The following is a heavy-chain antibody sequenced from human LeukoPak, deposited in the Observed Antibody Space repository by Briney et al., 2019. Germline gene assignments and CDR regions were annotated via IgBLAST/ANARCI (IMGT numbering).Heavy chain of an antibody. CDR1: GYTFTSYG. V-gene: IGHV1-18*01. D-gene: IGHD2-15*01. CDR2: ISAYNGNT. J-gene: IGHJ4*02. CDR3: AIDYCSGGSCYFDY. Sequence: ASVKVSCKASGYTFTSYGISWVRQAPGQGLEWMGWISAYNGNTNYAQKLQGRVTMTTDTSTSTAYMELRSLRSEDTAVYYCAIDYCSGGSCYFDYWGQGTLVTVSS.